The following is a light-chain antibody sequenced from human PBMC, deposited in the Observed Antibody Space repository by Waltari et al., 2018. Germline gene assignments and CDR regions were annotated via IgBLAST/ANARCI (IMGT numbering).Light chain of an antibody. CDR1: QSVGSSS. Sequence: VSTQSPGTESLSPGARVTLSCRAGQSVGSSSLAWYQQKPGQAPRLVIYRASRRATGIPDRFSGSGSGTDFSLTISRLEPEDFAVYYCQQHGTLPATFGQGTKVEIK. J-gene: IGKJ1*01. V-gene: IGKV3-20*01. CDR2: RAS. CDR3: QQHGTLPAT.